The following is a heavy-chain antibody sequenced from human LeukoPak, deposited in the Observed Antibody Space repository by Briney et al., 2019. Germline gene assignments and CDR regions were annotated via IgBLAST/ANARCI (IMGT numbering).Heavy chain of an antibody. CDR1: GFTFGDYA. CDR2: IRSKAYGGTT. V-gene: IGHV3-49*04. J-gene: IGHJ6*02. CDR3: TREGPLPPDYYYYGMDV. Sequence: GGSLRLSCTASGFTFGDYAMSWVRRAPGKGLEWVGFIRSKAYGGTTEYAASVKGRFTISRDDSKSIAYLQMNSLKTEDTAVYYCTREGPLPPDYYYYGMDVWGQGTTVTVSS.